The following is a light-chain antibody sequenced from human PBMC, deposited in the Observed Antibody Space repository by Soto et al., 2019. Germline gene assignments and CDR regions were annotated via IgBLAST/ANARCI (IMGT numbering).Light chain of an antibody. CDR3: QQRSKFLWT. CDR2: DTS. V-gene: IGKV3-11*01. CDR1: QSVSSY. J-gene: IGKJ1*01. Sequence: EIVLTQSPATLSLSPGERATLSCRASQSVSSYLAWYQQKPGQAPTLLMYDTSNRAPAIPARFSGSGSGTDFTLTISSLEPEDFAVYFCQQRSKFLWTFGQGTKVDI.